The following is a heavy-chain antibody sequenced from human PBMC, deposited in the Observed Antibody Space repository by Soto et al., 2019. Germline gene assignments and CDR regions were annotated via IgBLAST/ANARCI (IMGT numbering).Heavy chain of an antibody. J-gene: IGHJ5*02. CDR3: ARQPTTADIGLCFDP. Sequence: QLQLQESGPGLVKASETLSLTCNVSGGSISSSRSYWAWIRQPPGKGLEWIANIFYSGSTYYNPSRASRVTVSVDTSKNQFSIKRSSVTAADTAVYYCARQPTTADIGLCFDPWGQGTLVTVSS. CDR2: IFYSGST. CDR1: GGSISSSRSY. V-gene: IGHV4-39*01. D-gene: IGHD2-2*01.